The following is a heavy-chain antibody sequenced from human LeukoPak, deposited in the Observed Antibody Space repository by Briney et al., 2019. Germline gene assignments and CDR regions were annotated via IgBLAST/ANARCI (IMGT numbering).Heavy chain of an antibody. D-gene: IGHD6-19*01. Sequence: SETLSLICTVSGDSISGYYWNWIRQTPGKGPEWIGSIYDSGSTNYNPSLKSRVTISVDTSKNQISLKLSSVTAADTAVYYCARRGGSGWSGNYWYFDLWGRGTLVTVSS. J-gene: IGHJ2*01. CDR1: GDSISGYY. CDR3: ARRGGSGWSGNYWYFDL. V-gene: IGHV4-59*01. CDR2: IYDSGST.